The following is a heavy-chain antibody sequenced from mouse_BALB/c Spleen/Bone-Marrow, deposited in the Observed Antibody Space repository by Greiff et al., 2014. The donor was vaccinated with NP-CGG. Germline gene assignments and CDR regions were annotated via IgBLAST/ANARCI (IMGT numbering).Heavy chain of an antibody. Sequence: DVQLVESGGGLVQPGGSLRLSCATSGFTFTDYYMSWVRQPPGKALEWLGFIRNKANGYTTEYSASVKGRFTISRDNSQSILYLQMNTLRAEDSATYYCARDRHYGNYYWYFDVWGAGTTVTVSS. J-gene: IGHJ1*01. CDR1: GFTFTDYY. CDR2: IRNKANGYTT. D-gene: IGHD2-1*01. CDR3: ARDRHYGNYYWYFDV. V-gene: IGHV7-3*02.